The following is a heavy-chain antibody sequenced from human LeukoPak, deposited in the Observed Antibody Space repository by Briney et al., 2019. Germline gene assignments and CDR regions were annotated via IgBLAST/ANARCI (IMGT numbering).Heavy chain of an antibody. CDR1: GFSFSDYY. CDR2: IYSGGST. V-gene: IGHV3-53*01. CDR3: ARGVEGALDAFDI. D-gene: IGHD1-1*01. J-gene: IGHJ3*02. Sequence: PGGSLRLSCAASGFSFSDYYMSWIRQAPGKGLEWVSVIYSGGSTYYADSVKGRFTISRDNSKNTLYLQMNSLRAEDTAVYYCARGVEGALDAFDIWGQGTMVTVSS.